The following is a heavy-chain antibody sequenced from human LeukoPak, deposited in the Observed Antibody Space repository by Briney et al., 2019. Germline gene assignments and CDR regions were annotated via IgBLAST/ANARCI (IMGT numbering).Heavy chain of an antibody. CDR3: ARVELELKRRGSDAFDI. CDR2: IYYSGST. D-gene: IGHD1-7*01. CDR1: GGSISSGDYY. V-gene: IGHV4-30-4*08. Sequence: PSETLSLTCTVSGGSISSGDYYWSWIRQPPGKGLEWIGYIYYSGSTYYNPSLKSRVTISVDTSKNQFSLKLSSVTAADTAVYYCARVELELKRRGSDAFDIWGQGTMVTVSS. J-gene: IGHJ3*02.